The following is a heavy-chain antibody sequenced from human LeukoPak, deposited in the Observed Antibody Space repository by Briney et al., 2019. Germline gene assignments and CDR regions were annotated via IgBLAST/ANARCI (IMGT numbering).Heavy chain of an antibody. CDR3: ARPATYYYYYMDV. CDR1: GFTFSSYS. V-gene: IGHV3-21*01. J-gene: IGHJ6*03. Sequence: PGGSLRLSCAACGFTFSSYSMNWVRQAPGKGLEWISSISTSSSYIYYADSVKGRFTISRDNAKNTLYLQMNSLRAEDTAVYYCARPATYYYYYMDVWGKGTTVTISS. CDR2: ISTSSSYI.